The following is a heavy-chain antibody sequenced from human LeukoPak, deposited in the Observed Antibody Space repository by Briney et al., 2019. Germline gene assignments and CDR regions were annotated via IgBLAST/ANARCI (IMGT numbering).Heavy chain of an antibody. D-gene: IGHD2-2*01. CDR1: GFTFSSYA. CDR2: ISYDGSNK. J-gene: IGHJ4*02. V-gene: IGHV3-30*04. CDR3: ARAPKSCSSSRCYAGAVDY. Sequence: GRSLRLSCAASGFTFSSYAMHWVRQAPGKGLEWVAVISYDGSNKNYADSVKGRFTISRDNSKNTLYLQMNSLRAEDTAVYYCARAPKSCSSSRCYAGAVDYWGQGTLVTVSS.